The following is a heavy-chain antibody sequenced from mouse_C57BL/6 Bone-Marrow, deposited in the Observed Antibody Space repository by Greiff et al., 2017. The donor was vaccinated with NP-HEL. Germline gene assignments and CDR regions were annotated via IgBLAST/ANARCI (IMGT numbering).Heavy chain of an antibody. CDR2: INPNNGGT. J-gene: IGHJ1*03. V-gene: IGHV1-18*01. Sequence: EVQLQQSGPELVKPGASVKIPCKASGYTFTDYNMDWVKQSLGKSLAWIGDINPNNGGTIYNQKFKGKATLTVDKSSSTADMELRSLTSEDTAVYYCARERGYDDRWYFDGWGTGTTVTVSS. CDR3: ARERGYDDRWYFDG. D-gene: IGHD2-2*01. CDR1: GYTFTDYN.